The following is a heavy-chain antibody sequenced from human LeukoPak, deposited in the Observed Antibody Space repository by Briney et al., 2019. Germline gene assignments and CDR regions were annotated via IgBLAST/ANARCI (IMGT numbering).Heavy chain of an antibody. CDR2: ISSDGSAI. CDR1: GFTFRSYE. J-gene: IGHJ4*02. CDR3: AREVAYTGYDFGLDY. Sequence: VGSLRLSCVASGFTFRSYEMNWVRQAPGKGLEWLSYISSDGSAIYYADSVKGRFTISRDNAKNSLFLQMNSLRAEDTSIYYCAREVAYTGYDFGLDYWGQGTLVTVSS. V-gene: IGHV3-48*03. D-gene: IGHD5-12*01.